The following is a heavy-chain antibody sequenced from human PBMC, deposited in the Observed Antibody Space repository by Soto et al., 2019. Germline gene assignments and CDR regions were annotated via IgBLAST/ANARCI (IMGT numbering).Heavy chain of an antibody. CDR1: GFSFSDYS. J-gene: IGHJ6*02. CDR2: ISYDGDKK. V-gene: IGHV3-30-3*01. Sequence: QVHLVESGGGVVQPGRSLRLSCVASGFSFSDYSIHWVRQAPGKGLEWVGFISYDGDKKFLADSVKGRFNISRDNAKNTEYLQMTCLRPEDTAVFHCAVMAGLVVSDDYGLDVWGQGTTVTVSS. CDR3: AVMAGLVVSDDYGLDV. D-gene: IGHD2-21*01.